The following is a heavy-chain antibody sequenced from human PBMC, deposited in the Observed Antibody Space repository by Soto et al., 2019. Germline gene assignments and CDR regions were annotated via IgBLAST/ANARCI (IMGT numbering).Heavy chain of an antibody. Sequence: GGSLRLSFAASGFIFSNFAMSWVRQAPGKGLEWVSVISPNGENSFYSDSVKGRFVISRDNSKATVYLQMYRLKGEDTAIYYCAKGRERCSGWGPDFDHWGQGTPVTV. D-gene: IGHD2-15*01. J-gene: IGHJ4*02. V-gene: IGHV3-23*01. CDR1: GFIFSNFA. CDR2: ISPNGENS. CDR3: AKGRERCSGWGPDFDH.